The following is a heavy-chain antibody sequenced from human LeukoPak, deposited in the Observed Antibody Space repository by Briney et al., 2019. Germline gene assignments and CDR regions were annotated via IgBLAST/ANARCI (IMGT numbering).Heavy chain of an antibody. Sequence: GESLKISCKGSGYSFTTFWIGWGRQMPGKGLEWMGIIYPGDSDTRYSPSFQGQVTISADKSSSTAYLQWSSLKASDTAMYYCARSAPDDTSGYYLNYWGQGTLVTVSS. CDR1: GYSFTTFW. CDR3: ARSAPDDTSGYYLNY. J-gene: IGHJ4*02. D-gene: IGHD3-22*01. CDR2: IYPGDSDT. V-gene: IGHV5-51*01.